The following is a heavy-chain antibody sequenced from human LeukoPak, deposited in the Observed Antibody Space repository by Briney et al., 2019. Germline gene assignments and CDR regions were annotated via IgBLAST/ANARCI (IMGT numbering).Heavy chain of an antibody. CDR2: ISSSSSSYK. CDR3: AREKSFLEWLSTGRRDGYYMDV. V-gene: IGHV3-21*01. Sequence: GGSLRLSCAASGFTFFSCNMNWVRQAPGKGLEWVSSISSSSSSYKYYADSVKGRFTVSRDNAKNSLYLQMNSLRAEDTAVYYCAREKSFLEWLSTGRRDGYYMDVWGKGTTVTVSS. J-gene: IGHJ6*03. CDR1: GFTFFSCN. D-gene: IGHD3-3*02.